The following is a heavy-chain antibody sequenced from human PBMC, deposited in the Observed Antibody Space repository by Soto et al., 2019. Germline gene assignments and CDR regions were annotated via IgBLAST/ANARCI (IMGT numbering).Heavy chain of an antibody. CDR1: GGTFSSYA. J-gene: IGHJ4*02. V-gene: IGHV1-69*13. Sequence: SVKVSCKASGGTFSSYAISWVRQAPGQGLEWMGGIIPIFGTANYAQKFQGRVTITADESTSTAYMQLSSLRSGDTAVYYCARSGGLDRDFNYWGQGSLVTVSS. D-gene: IGHD2-15*01. CDR2: IIPIFGTA. CDR3: ARSGGLDRDFNY.